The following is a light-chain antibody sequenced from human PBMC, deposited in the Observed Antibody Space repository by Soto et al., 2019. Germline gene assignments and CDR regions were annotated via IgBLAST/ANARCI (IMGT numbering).Light chain of an antibody. Sequence: DIQMTQSTSTLSASEGDRVTITCRASQSISSWLAWYQQKPGKAPKLLIYKASTLKSGVPSRFSGSGSGTEFTLTISSLQPDDFATYYCQHYNSYSEAFGEGTKVDI. CDR2: KAS. J-gene: IGKJ1*01. CDR3: QHYNSYSEA. CDR1: QSISSW. V-gene: IGKV1-5*03.